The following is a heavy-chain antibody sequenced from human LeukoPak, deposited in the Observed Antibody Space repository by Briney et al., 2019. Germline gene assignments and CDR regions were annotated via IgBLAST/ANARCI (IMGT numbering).Heavy chain of an antibody. Sequence: PGGSLRLSCAASGNYWMHWVRQAPGKGLVWVSHINSDGSWTSYADSVKGRFTISKDNAKNTVYLQMNSLRAEDTAVYYCARDRGSYDPYFDYWGQGTLVTVSS. V-gene: IGHV3-74*01. J-gene: IGHJ4*02. D-gene: IGHD1-26*01. CDR3: ARDRGSYDPYFDY. CDR1: GNYW. CDR2: INSDGSWT.